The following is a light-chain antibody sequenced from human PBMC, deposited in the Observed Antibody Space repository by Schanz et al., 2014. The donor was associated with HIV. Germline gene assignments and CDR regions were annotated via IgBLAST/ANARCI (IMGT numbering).Light chain of an antibody. CDR3: SSYGGNDNAL. Sequence: QSVLAQPPSVSGAPGQRVTISCTGTSSNIGAGYDVHWYQLLPGTAPTLLIFDNTNRPSGVPARFSGSKSGSSASLAISGLQADDEADYYCSSYGGNDNALFGGGTKVTVL. J-gene: IGLJ2*01. V-gene: IGLV1-40*01. CDR1: SSNIGAGYD. CDR2: DNT.